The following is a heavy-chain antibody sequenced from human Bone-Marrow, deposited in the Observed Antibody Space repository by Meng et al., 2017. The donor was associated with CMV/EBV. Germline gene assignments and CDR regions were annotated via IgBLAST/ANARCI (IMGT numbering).Heavy chain of an antibody. V-gene: IGHV4-39*01. CDR3: ARQVIKRGFGELLVYYYGMDV. D-gene: IGHD3-10*01. CDR1: GGSISSSNYY. Sequence: SCTVSGGSISSSNYYWGWIRQPPGKGLEWIGSIYYSGSTYYNPSLKSRVTISVDTSKNQFSLKLSSVTAADTAVYYCARQVIKRGFGELLVYYYGMDVWGQGTTVTVSS. CDR2: IYYSGST. J-gene: IGHJ6*02.